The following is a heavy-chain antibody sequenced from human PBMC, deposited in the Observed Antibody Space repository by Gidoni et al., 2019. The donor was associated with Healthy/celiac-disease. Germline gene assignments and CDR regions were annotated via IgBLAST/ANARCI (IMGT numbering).Heavy chain of an antibody. V-gene: IGHV3-23*01. D-gene: IGHD2-21*02. J-gene: IGHJ4*02. CDR2: ISCSGGST. Sequence: AASGFTFSSYAMSWVRQASGKGLEWVSAISCSGGSTYYADSVKGRFTISIDNSKNTLYLQMNSLRAEDTAVYYCAKNGGSCDCDYWGQGTLVSVSS. CDR3: AKNGGSCDCDY. CDR1: GFTFSSYA.